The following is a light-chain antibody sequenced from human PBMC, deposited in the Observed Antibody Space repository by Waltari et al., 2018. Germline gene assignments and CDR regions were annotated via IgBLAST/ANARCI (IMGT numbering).Light chain of an antibody. Sequence: EIVMTQSPATLSVSPGERATLSCRASQSVSSTLAWYQQKPGQAPRPLIYGASTRATGIPARFGGSGSGTEFTLTISSLQSEDFAVYYCQQYNNWPPPFTFGPGTKVDIK. V-gene: IGKV3-15*01. J-gene: IGKJ3*01. CDR1: QSVSST. CDR2: GAS. CDR3: QQYNNWPPPFT.